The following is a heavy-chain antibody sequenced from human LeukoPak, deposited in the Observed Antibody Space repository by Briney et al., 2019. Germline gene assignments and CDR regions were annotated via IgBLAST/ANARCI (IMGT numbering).Heavy chain of an antibody. CDR2: ISSGSSTI. CDR3: ARATEDCGDYFSFVFDY. V-gene: IGHV3-11*01. J-gene: IGHJ4*02. Sequence: GGSLRLSCAASGFTFSDYYMSWIRQAPGKGLEWVSYISSGSSTIYYADSVKGRFTISRDNAKNSLYLQMNSLRAEDTAVYYCARATEDCGDYFSFVFDYWGQGTLVTVSS. D-gene: IGHD4-17*01. CDR1: GFTFSDYY.